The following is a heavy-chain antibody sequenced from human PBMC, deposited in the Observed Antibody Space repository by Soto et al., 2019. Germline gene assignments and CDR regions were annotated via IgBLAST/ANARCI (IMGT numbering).Heavy chain of an antibody. Sequence: GGSLRLSCAASGFTFSSYGMHWVRQAPGKGLEWVAVIWYDGSNKYYADSVKGRFTISRDNSKNTLYLQMNSLRADDTAVYYCARDPGIKSLYYYDSSRPPQGGMDVWGQGTTVTVSS. CDR1: GFTFSSYG. CDR2: IWYDGSNK. D-gene: IGHD3-22*01. V-gene: IGHV3-33*01. CDR3: ARDPGIKSLYYYDSSRPPQGGMDV. J-gene: IGHJ6*02.